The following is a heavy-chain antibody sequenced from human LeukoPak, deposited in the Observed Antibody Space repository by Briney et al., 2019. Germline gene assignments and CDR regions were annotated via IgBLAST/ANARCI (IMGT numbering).Heavy chain of an antibody. V-gene: IGHV4-30-2*01. D-gene: IGHD3-22*01. Sequence: SQTLSLTCTVSGVSISSGGYAWNWIRQPPGKGLEWIGHIHHSGRTYYILSLKSRVTISVDKSKNQFSLKLSSVTAADTAVYYCARGFDSSGYFPFDYWGQGILVTVSS. J-gene: IGHJ4*02. CDR1: GVSISSGGYA. CDR3: ARGFDSSGYFPFDY. CDR2: IHHSGRT.